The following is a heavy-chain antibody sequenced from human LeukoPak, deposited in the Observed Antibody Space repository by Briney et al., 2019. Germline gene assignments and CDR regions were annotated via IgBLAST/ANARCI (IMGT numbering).Heavy chain of an antibody. CDR1: GFTFSSFW. V-gene: IGHV3-7*01. D-gene: IGHD3-22*01. CDR2: INQDGSER. Sequence: PGGSLRLSCAASGFTFSSFWMSWVRQAPGKGLEWVATINQDGSERYYVDSVKGRFTISRDNAKNSLYLQMNSLRAEDTAVYYCAITYYYDSSAHWGQGTPVTVSS. CDR3: AITYYYDSSAH. J-gene: IGHJ4*02.